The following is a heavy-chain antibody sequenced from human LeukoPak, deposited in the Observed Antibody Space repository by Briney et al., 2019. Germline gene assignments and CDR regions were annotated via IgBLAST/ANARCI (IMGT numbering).Heavy chain of an antibody. J-gene: IGHJ6*03. CDR2: IRSKAYGGTT. D-gene: IGHD3-10*01. V-gene: IGHV3-49*04. Sequence: GGSLRLSCTASGFTFGDYAMSWVRQAPGKGLEWVGFIRSKAYGGTTEYAASVKGRFTISRDDSKSIAYLQMNSLKTEDTAVYYCTRGPYYFYYYYYMDVWGKGTTVTVSS. CDR3: TRGPYYFYYYYYMDV. CDR1: GFTFGDYA.